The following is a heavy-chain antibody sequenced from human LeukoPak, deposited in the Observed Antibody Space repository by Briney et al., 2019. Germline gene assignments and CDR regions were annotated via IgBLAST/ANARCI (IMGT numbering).Heavy chain of an antibody. CDR3: ARDRHDYGDYHDAFDI. V-gene: IGHV3-7*01. J-gene: IGHJ3*02. CDR1: GFTFSSYW. D-gene: IGHD4-17*01. Sequence: GGSLRLSCAASGFTFSSYWMSWVRQAPGKGLEWVANVKKDGSEKYYVDSVKGRFTISRDNAKNSLYLQMNSLRAEDTAVYYCARDRHDYGDYHDAFDIWGRETMVTVSS. CDR2: VKKDGSEK.